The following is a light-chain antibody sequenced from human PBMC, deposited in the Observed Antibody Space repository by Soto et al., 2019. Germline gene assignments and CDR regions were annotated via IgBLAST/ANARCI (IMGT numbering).Light chain of an antibody. CDR2: GAS. CDR1: QSVGSSN. Sequence: EIVLTQSPGTLSLSPGERATISCRASQSVGSSNLAWYQQKPGQAPRLLIYGASSRATGIPDRFSGSGSGTDFTLTISRLEPEDFAVYYCQQYGASPQRTFGQGTKVEIK. V-gene: IGKV3-20*01. CDR3: QQYGASPQRT. J-gene: IGKJ1*01.